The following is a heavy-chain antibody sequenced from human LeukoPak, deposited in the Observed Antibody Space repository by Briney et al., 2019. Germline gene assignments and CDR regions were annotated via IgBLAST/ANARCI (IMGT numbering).Heavy chain of an antibody. Sequence: SETLSLTCTVSGGSISSSSYYWGWIRQPPGKGLEWIGYIYYSGSTNYNPSLKSRVTISVDTSKNQFSLKLSSVTAADTAVYYCARVYYDSSGYYPDAFDIWGQGTMVTVSS. D-gene: IGHD3-22*01. J-gene: IGHJ3*02. CDR1: GGSISSSSYY. CDR2: IYYSGST. V-gene: IGHV4-61*05. CDR3: ARVYYDSSGYYPDAFDI.